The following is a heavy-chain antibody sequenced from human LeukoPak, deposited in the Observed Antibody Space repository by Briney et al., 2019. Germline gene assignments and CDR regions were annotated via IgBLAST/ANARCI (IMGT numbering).Heavy chain of an antibody. CDR3: AKDLGSSWYLDY. D-gene: IGHD6-13*01. V-gene: IGHV3-30*18. CDR1: GFTFSNYS. J-gene: IGHJ4*02. CDR2: ISYDGSNK. Sequence: GGSLRLSCAASGFTFSNYSMHWVRQAPGKGLEWVSVISYDGSNKYYADSVKGRFTISRDNSKNTLYLQMNSLRAEDTAVYYCAKDLGSSWYLDYWGQGTLVTVSS.